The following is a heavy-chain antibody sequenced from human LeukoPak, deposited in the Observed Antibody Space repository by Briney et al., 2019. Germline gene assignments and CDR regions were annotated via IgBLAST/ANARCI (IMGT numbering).Heavy chain of an antibody. CDR3: ARVLGSSHLIDY. D-gene: IGHD2-15*01. V-gene: IGHV3-21*01. Sequence: PGGSLRLSCAASGFTFSSYSMNWVRQAPGKGLEWVSSISSSSSYIYYADSVKGRFTISRDNAKNSLYLQMSSLRAEDTAVYYCARVLGSSHLIDYWGQGTLVTVSS. CDR2: ISSSSSYI. J-gene: IGHJ4*02. CDR1: GFTFSSYS.